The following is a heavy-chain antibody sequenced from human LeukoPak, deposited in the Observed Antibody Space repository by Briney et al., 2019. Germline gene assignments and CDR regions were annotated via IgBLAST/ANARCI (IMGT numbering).Heavy chain of an antibody. CDR1: GYSFVSHW. CDR2: IYPGDSDT. D-gene: IGHD3-3*01. V-gene: IGHV5-51*01. Sequence: PGESLKISCKASGYSFVSHWIVWVRQMPGKGLEWLGIIYPGDSDTRYSPSFQGQVTISADKSISTAYLQWNSLRASDTAMYYCARRSSYDFWSGYYGVDGLDIWGQGTMVTVSS. J-gene: IGHJ3*02. CDR3: ARRSSYDFWSGYYGVDGLDI.